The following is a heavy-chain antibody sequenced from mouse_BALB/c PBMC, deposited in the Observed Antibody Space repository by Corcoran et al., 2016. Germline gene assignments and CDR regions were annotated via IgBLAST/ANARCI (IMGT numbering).Heavy chain of an antibody. CDR3: VREVPGGYPDDY. Sequence: EVQLQQSGPELVQPGASVKMSCKASGYTIISYVMHWVKLKAGQGLEWIGYIYPFKDVTKYNENFKGKATLTSDKSSSTAYMVLSSLTSEDSAVYYCVREVPGGYPDDYWGQGTTLTVSS. V-gene: IGHV1S136*01. D-gene: IGHD2-2*01. CDR1: GYTIISYV. J-gene: IGHJ2*01. CDR2: IYPFKDVT.